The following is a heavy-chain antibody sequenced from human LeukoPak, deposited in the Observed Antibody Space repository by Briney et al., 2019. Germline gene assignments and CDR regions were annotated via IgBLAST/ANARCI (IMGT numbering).Heavy chain of an antibody. Sequence: PSETLSLTCTVSGYSISSGYYWGWIRQPPGKGLEWIGSIYHSGRTFYNPSLKSRVTISVDTSKNQFSLKLTSVTAADTAVYYCARQSSGYYLTPFDYWGQGTLVTVSS. CDR1: GYSISSGYY. J-gene: IGHJ4*02. V-gene: IGHV4-38-2*02. CDR2: IYHSGRT. CDR3: ARQSSGYYLTPFDY. D-gene: IGHD3-22*01.